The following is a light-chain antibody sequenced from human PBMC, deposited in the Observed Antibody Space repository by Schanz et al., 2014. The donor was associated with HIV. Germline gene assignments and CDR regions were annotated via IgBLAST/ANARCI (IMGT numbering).Light chain of an antibody. V-gene: IGLV2-23*01. J-gene: IGLJ2*01. CDR3: CSYAGSSTHVV. CDR2: DGS. CDR1: SSDVGDYNY. Sequence: SALTQPASVSGSPGQSITISCTVTSSDVGDYNYVSWYQQPPGKAPKLIVYDGSNRPSGVSNRFSGSKSGNTASLTISGLQAEDEADYYCCSYAGSSTHVVFGGGTKLTVL.